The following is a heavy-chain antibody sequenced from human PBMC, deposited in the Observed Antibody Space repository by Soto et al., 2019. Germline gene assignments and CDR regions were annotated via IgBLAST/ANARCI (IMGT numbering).Heavy chain of an antibody. D-gene: IGHD2-8*01. CDR2: IWYDGSNK. Sequence: PGGSLRLSCAASGFTFSSYGMHWVRQAPGKGLEWVAVIWYDGSNKYYADSVKGRFTISRDNSKNTLYLQMNSLRAEVPRLFYIVLMVYAVGLWGGWGQGTLVTVSS. V-gene: IGHV3-33*01. J-gene: IGHJ4*02. CDR1: GFTFSSYG. CDR3: VLMVYAVGLWGG.